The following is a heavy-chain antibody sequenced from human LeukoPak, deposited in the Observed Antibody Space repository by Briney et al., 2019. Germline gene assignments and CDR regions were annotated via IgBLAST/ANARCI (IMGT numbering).Heavy chain of an antibody. D-gene: IGHD2-2*01. CDR3: AKEVSAAGDY. J-gene: IGHJ4*02. CDR1: GFTFDDYA. V-gene: IGHV3-9*01. Sequence: GGSLRLSCAASGFTFDDYAMHWVRQAPGKGLEWVSGISWNSGSIGYADSVKGRFTISRDNAKNSLYLQMNGLRAEDTALYYCAKEVSAAGDYWGQGTLVTVSS. CDR2: ISWNSGSI.